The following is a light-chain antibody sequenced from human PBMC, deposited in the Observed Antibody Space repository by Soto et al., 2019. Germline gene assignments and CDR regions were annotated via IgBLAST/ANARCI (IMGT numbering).Light chain of an antibody. V-gene: IGLV2-23*01. CDR1: SSDVGSYNL. CDR2: EGS. J-gene: IGLJ1*01. Sequence: QSAPTQPASVSGSPGQSITISCTGTSSDVGSYNLVSWYQQHPGKAPKLIIYEGSKRPSGVSNRFSGSKSGNTASLTISGLQAEDEADYYCCSYAGSSTLYVLGTGTKLTVL. CDR3: CSYAGSSTLYV.